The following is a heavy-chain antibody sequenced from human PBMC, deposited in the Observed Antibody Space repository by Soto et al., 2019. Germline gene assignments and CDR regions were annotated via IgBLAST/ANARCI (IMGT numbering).Heavy chain of an antibody. CDR3: ASGSCGGDCYYYYYGMDV. V-gene: IGHV3-33*01. CDR1: GSTFSSYG. D-gene: IGHD2-21*02. Sequence: PGGSLRLSCAASGSTFSSYGMHWVRQAPGKGLEWVAVIWYDGSNKYYADSVKGRFTISRDNSKNTLYLQMNSLRAEDTAVYYCASGSCGGDCYYYYYGMDVWGQGTTVTVSS. J-gene: IGHJ6*02. CDR2: IWYDGSNK.